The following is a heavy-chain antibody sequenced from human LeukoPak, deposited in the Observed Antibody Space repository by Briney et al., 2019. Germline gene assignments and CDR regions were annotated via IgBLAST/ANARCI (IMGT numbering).Heavy chain of an antibody. J-gene: IGHJ4*02. V-gene: IGHV3-73*01. CDR3: TRPDSSGSDY. CDR1: GFTFSGSA. Sequence: PGGSLRLSCAASGFTFSGSAMHWVRQASGKGLEWVGRIRSKANSYATAYAASVKGRFTISRDDSKNTGYLQMNSLKTEDTAVYYCTRPDSSGSDYWGQGTLVTVSS. CDR2: IRSKANSYAT. D-gene: IGHD6-19*01.